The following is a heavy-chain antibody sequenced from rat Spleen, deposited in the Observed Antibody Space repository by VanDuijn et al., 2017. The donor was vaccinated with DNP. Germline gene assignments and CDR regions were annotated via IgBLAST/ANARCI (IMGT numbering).Heavy chain of an antibody. J-gene: IGHJ3*01. CDR2: IHTGSGGT. V-gene: IGHV1-43*01. CDR3: AARYSSSWFAY. Sequence: QVQLRQSGAELAEPGSSVKISCKSSGYTFTVNYIGWIKQTTEQGLEYIGYIHTGSGGTSYREKFKGKATLTVDKSSSTAFMQLNSLTPDDSAVYYCAARYSSSWFAYWGQGTLVTVSS. CDR1: GYTFTVNY. D-gene: IGHD1-2*01.